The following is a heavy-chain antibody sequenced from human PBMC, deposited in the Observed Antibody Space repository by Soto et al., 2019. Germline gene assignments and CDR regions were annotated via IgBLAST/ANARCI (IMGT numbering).Heavy chain of an antibody. CDR3: ARTGTAVPWVWYFDL. D-gene: IGHD4-17*01. J-gene: IGHJ2*01. CDR2: KDYSGNT. CDR1: GGSISTSNYY. Sequence: SETLSLTCTVSGGSISTSNYYWGWIRQPPGKGLEWIGSKDYSGNTYYSQSLKSRVTISVDTSKNQFSLKLTSVTAADTAVYYCARTGTAVPWVWYFDLWGRGTQVTVS. V-gene: IGHV4-39*01.